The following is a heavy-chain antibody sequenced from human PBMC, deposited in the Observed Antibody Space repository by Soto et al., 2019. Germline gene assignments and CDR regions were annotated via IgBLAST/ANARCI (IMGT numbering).Heavy chain of an antibody. CDR2: IYYSGST. D-gene: IGHD3-10*01. V-gene: IGHV4-59*08. CDR1: GGSISSYY. J-gene: IGHJ6*02. CDR3: ARLSVQYYYGSGSYYYYYYYGMDV. Sequence: SETLSLTCTVSGGSISSYYWSWIRQPPGKGLEWIGYIYYSGSTNCNPSLKSRVTISVDTSKNQFSLKLSSVTAADTAVYYCARLSVQYYYGSGSYYYYYYYGMDVWGQGTTVTVSS.